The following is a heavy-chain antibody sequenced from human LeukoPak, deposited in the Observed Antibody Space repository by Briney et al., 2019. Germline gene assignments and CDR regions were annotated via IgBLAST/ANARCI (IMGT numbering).Heavy chain of an antibody. D-gene: IGHD3-10*02. CDR2: ISWNSGSI. J-gene: IGHJ4*02. V-gene: IGHV3-9*01. CDR1: GFTFDDYA. CDR3: AKDIRTRPMYYFDY. Sequence: GGSLRLSCATSGFTFDDYAMHWVRQAPGKGLEWGSGISWNSGSIGYADSVKGRFTISRDNAKNSLYLQMNSLRAEDTALYYCAKDIRTRPMYYFDYWGQGTLVTVSS.